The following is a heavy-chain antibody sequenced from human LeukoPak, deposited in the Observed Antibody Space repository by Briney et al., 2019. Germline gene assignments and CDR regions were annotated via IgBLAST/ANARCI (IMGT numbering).Heavy chain of an antibody. J-gene: IGHJ4*02. CDR2: IYYSGST. D-gene: IGHD3-10*01. Sequence: PSETLSLTCTVSGGSTSSSSYYWGWIRQPPGKGLEWIGSIYYSGSTYYNPSLKSRVTISVDTSKNQFSLKLSSVTAADTAVYYCAREKYYYGSGSYYPVNWGQGTLVTVSS. CDR1: GGSTSSSSYY. V-gene: IGHV4-39*07. CDR3: AREKYYYGSGSYYPVN.